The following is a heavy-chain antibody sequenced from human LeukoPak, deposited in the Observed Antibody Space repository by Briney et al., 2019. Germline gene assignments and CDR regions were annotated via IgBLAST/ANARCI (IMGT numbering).Heavy chain of an antibody. CDR1: GGSISSSTYY. CDR3: ARARLSIVRGITNFDY. V-gene: IGHV4-39*01. J-gene: IGHJ4*02. D-gene: IGHD3-10*01. CDR2: INCGST. Sequence: SETLSLTCTVSGGSISSSTYYWGWIRQPPGKGLEWIGSINCGSTFYNPSLKSRVTISVDTSKNQFSLILSSVTAADTAVYFCARARLSIVRGITNFDYWGQGTVVTVSS.